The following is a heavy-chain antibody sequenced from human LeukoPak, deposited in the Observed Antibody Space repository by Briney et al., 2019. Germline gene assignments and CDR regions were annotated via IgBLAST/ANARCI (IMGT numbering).Heavy chain of an antibody. V-gene: IGHV3-74*01. CDR2: INNDGSST. Sequence: QPGGSLRLSCAASGFTLSSYWMHWVRQAPGKGLVWVSRINNDGSSTSYADSVRGRFTISRDNAKNSLYLQMNSLRVEDTAVYYCARGSDDSSAYYYQPPHDYWGQGTLVTVSS. J-gene: IGHJ4*02. CDR3: ARGSDDSSAYYYQPPHDY. D-gene: IGHD3-22*01. CDR1: GFTLSSYW.